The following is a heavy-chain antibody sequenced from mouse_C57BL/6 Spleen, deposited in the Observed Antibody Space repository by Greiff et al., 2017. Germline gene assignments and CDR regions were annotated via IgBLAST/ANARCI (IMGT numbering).Heavy chain of an antibody. Sequence: VQLKQPGAELVKPGASVKLSCKASGYTFTSYWMQWVKQRPGQGLEWIGEIDPSDSYTNYNQKFKGKATLTVDTSSSTAYMQLSSLTSEDSAVYYCARRGIYYGNLWYFDYWGQGTTLTVSS. J-gene: IGHJ2*01. CDR2: IDPSDSYT. CDR1: GYTFTSYW. CDR3: ARRGIYYGNLWYFDY. D-gene: IGHD2-1*01. V-gene: IGHV1-50*01.